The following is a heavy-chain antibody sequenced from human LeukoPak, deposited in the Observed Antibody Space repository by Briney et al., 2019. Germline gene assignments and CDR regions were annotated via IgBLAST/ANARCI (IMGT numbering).Heavy chain of an antibody. Sequence: ASVKVSCKASGYTFTSYYMHWVRQAPGQGLEWMGWINPNSGGTNYAQTFQGRVTMTRDTSSSTAYMELSRLRSDDTAVYFCAREVTGTTNAFDIWGQGTMVTVSS. D-gene: IGHD1-20*01. CDR1: GYTFTSYY. CDR2: INPNSGGT. CDR3: AREVTGTTNAFDI. J-gene: IGHJ3*02. V-gene: IGHV1-2*02.